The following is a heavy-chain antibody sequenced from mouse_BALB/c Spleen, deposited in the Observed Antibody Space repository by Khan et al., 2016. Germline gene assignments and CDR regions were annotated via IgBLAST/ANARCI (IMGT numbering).Heavy chain of an antibody. CDR1: GYTFSNYW. CDR3: ARAWYSLDY. Sequence: QVQLQQSGAELMKPGASVKISCKATGYTFSNYWIEWVKKRPGHGLEWIGDILPGNANSNYNENLKGKATLTADTSSNTAYMQLSSLTSEDSAVYYCARAWYSLDYLGQGTSVTVSS. J-gene: IGHJ4*01. V-gene: IGHV1-9*01. D-gene: IGHD2-1*01. CDR2: ILPGNANS.